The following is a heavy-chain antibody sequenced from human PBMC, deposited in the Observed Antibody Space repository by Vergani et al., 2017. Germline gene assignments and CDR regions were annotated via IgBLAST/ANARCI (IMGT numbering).Heavy chain of an antibody. V-gene: IGHV1-2*02. J-gene: IGHJ6*03. CDR3: ARGGSVLMVDATQRRSYMDV. D-gene: IGHD2-8*01. Sequence: QVQLVQSGAEVKKPGASVKVSCKASGYTFTGYYMHWVRQAPGQGLEWMGWINPNSGGTNYAQKFQGRVTMTRDTSIRTAYMELSRLRSDDTAVYDWARGGSVLMVDATQRRSYMDVWGKGTTVTVSS. CDR2: INPNSGGT. CDR1: GYTFTGYY.